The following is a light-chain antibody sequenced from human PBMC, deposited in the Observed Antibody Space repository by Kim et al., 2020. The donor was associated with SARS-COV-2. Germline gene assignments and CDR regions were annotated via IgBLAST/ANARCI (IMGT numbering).Light chain of an antibody. CDR2: DVT. CDR1: SSDIGGYNY. V-gene: IGLV2-14*03. CDR3: SSYTSSTTLPVL. J-gene: IGLJ2*01. Sequence: QSALTQPASVSGAPGQSITISCTGTSSDIGGYNYVSWYQQHPGKAPKLMIYDVTNRPSGVPDRFSGSKSGNTASLTISGLQAGDEADYYCSSYTSSTTLPVLFGGGTQLTVL.